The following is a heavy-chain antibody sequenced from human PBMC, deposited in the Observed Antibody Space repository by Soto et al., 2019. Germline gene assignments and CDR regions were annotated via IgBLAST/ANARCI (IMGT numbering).Heavy chain of an antibody. Sequence: SQTLSLTCAISGDSVSSNSAAWNWIRQSPSRGLEWLGRTYYRSKWYNDYAVSVKSRITINPDTSKNQFSLQLNSVTPEDTAVYYCAKSTYDILTGLFWFDPWGQGTLVTVSS. CDR3: AKSTYDILTGLFWFDP. J-gene: IGHJ5*02. CDR1: GDSVSSNSAA. CDR2: TYYRSKWYN. D-gene: IGHD3-9*01. V-gene: IGHV6-1*01.